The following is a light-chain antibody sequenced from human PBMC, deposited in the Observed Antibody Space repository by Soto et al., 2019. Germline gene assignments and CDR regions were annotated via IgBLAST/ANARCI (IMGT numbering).Light chain of an antibody. CDR1: SSDVGAYNY. CDR2: HVS. J-gene: IGLJ2*01. CDR3: SSYTGSNTLV. Sequence: QSALPQPASVSGSPGQSINISCTGTSSDVGAYNYVSWYQQHPGKAPKLMIFHVSDRPSGVSNRFSGSKSGNTASLTISGLQAEDEADYYCSSYTGSNTLVFGGGTKLTVL. V-gene: IGLV2-14*01.